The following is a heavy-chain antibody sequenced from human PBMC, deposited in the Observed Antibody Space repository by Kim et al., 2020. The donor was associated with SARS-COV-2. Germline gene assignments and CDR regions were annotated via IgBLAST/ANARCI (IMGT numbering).Heavy chain of an antibody. Sequence: GGSLRLSCAASGFSFSNYWMHWVRQVPGKGLLWVSRIDADGSYTSYADSVKGRFTISRDSAMNTLFLQMNGLRADDTAVYYCVRDSYTCATTVTHCIYSGMEVWCEGTTVTVSS. CDR3: VRDSYTCATTVTHCIYSGMEV. D-gene: IGHD1-26*01. CDR2: IDADGSYT. CDR1: GFSFSNYW. V-gene: IGHV3-74*01. J-gene: IGHJ6*02.